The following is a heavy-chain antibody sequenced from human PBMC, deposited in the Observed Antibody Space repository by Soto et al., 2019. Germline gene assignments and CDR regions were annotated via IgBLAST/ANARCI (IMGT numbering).Heavy chain of an antibody. CDR1: GFIFSTYN. J-gene: IGHJ4*02. CDR3: ARNVYGSSGSFHY. CDR2: ISSSSSTI. V-gene: IGHV3-48*02. D-gene: IGHD3-22*01. Sequence: GGSLRLSCAASGFIFSTYNMNWVRQAPGKGLEWVSYISSSSSTIYYADSVKGRFTNSRDNAKNSLYLQMNSLRDEDTAVYYCARNVYGSSGSFHYWGQGTLATVSS.